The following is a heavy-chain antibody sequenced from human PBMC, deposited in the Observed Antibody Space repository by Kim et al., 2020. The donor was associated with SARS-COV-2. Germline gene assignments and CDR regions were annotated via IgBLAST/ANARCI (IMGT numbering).Heavy chain of an antibody. Sequence: SQTLSLTCAISGDSISSNSATWNWIRQSPSRGLEWLGRTYYRSKWYSYYAVSVKSRITINPDTSKNQFSLQVNSVTPEDTAVYYCARDYYYGSGSHDAFDIWGQGTVVTVSS. V-gene: IGHV6-1*01. CDR3: ARDYYYGSGSHDAFDI. CDR2: TYYRSKWYS. D-gene: IGHD3-10*01. J-gene: IGHJ3*02. CDR1: GDSISSNSAT.